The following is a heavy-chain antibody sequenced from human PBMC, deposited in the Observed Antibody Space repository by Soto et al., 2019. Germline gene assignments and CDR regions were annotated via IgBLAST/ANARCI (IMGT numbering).Heavy chain of an antibody. D-gene: IGHD3-3*01. Sequence: EVQLVESGGGLVQPGGSLRLSCAASGFTFSSYWMHWVRQAPGKGLVWVSRINGDGSSTSYADSVKGRFTISRDNPKNTLDLQMNSRRAEDTAVYYCARDGPCGVVIRYYFDYWGQGTLVTVSS. CDR3: ARDGPCGVVIRYYFDY. CDR1: GFTFSSYW. V-gene: IGHV3-74*01. J-gene: IGHJ4*02. CDR2: INGDGSST.